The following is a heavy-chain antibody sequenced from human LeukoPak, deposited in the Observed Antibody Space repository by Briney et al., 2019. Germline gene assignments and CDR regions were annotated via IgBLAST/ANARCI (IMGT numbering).Heavy chain of an antibody. CDR2: IIPILGIA. V-gene: IGHV1-69*04. J-gene: IGHJ6*02. D-gene: IGHD2-15*01. CDR1: GGTFSSYA. CDR3: ARGGYCSGGSCYRFRYGMDV. Sequence: SVKVSCKASGGTFSSYAISWVRQAPGQGLVWMGRIIPILGIANYAQKFQGRVTITADKSTSTAYMELSSLRSEDTAVYYCARGGYCSGGSCYRFRYGMDVWGQGTTVTVSS.